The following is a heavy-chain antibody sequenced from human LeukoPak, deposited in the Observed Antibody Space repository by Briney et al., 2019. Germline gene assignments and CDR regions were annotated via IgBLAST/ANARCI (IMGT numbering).Heavy chain of an antibody. CDR3: ARGAYYDILTGYYSQEYYYYMDV. J-gene: IGHJ6*03. D-gene: IGHD3-9*01. V-gene: IGHV4-39*07. CDR2: VYYSGST. Sequence: SETLSLTCTVSGGSISSSSYYWGWIRQPPGKGLEWIGSVYYSGSTYYNPSLKSRVTISVDTSKNQFSLKLSSVTAADTAVYYCARGAYYDILTGYYSQEYYYYMDVWGKGTTVTFSS. CDR1: GGSISSSSYY.